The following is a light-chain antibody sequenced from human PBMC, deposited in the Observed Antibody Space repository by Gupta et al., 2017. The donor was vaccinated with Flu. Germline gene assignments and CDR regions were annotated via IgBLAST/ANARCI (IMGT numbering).Light chain of an antibody. CDR2: GNI. V-gene: IGLV1-44*01. CDR3: AAWDDRLKGWV. Sequence: RVTISCSGSSSNIGTNIVTWYQHLPGTAPKLLIYGNIKRPSGVPDRFSGSKSGTSASRAIRGLQSEDEAEYDCAAWDDRLKGWVFGGGTKLTVL. CDR1: SSNIGTNI. J-gene: IGLJ3*02.